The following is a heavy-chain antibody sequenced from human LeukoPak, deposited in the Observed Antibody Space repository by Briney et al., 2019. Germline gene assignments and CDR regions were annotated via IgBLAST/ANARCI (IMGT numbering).Heavy chain of an antibody. CDR1: GFTLSGSA. CDR2: IRSKANSYAT. CDR3: TTTVVTGDFDY. D-gene: IGHD4-23*01. Sequence: GGSLRLSCAASGFTLSGSAMHWVRQASGKGLEWVGRIRSKANSYATAYAASVKGRFTISRDDSKNTAYLQMNSLKTEDTAVYYCTTTVVTGDFDYWGQGTLVTVSS. V-gene: IGHV3-73*01. J-gene: IGHJ4*02.